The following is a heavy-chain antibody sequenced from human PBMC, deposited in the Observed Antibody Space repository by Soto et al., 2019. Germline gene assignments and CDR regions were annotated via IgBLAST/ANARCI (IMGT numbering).Heavy chain of an antibody. D-gene: IGHD4-17*01. V-gene: IGHV4-59*08. J-gene: IGHJ4*02. Sequence: SETLSLTCTVSGGSISSYYWSWIRQPPGKGLEWVGYIYYSGRSNSNPSVKSRVTISVDTSKNRFSLSLSSVTASDTAVYFCVSQRTTVPTQAYFDYWGPGALVTVST. CDR2: IYYSGRS. CDR1: GGSISSYY. CDR3: VSQRTTVPTQAYFDY.